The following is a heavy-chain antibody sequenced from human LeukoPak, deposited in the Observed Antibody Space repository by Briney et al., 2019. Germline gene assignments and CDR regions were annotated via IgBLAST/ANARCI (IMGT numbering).Heavy chain of an antibody. J-gene: IGHJ5*02. CDR1: GYSFTSYW. V-gene: IGHV5-51*03. Sequence: GESLKISCKGSGYSFTSYWIGWVRQMPGKGLEWMGIIYPGDSDTRYSPSFQGQVTISADKFISTAYLQWSSLKASDTAMYYCARLIAVAGIRGWFDPWGQGTLVTVSS. D-gene: IGHD6-19*01. CDR2: IYPGDSDT. CDR3: ARLIAVAGIRGWFDP.